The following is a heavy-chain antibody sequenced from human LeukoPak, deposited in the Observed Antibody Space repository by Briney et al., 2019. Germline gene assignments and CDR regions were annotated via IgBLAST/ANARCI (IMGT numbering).Heavy chain of an antibody. D-gene: IGHD3-22*01. Sequence: ASVKVSCKASGYTFTGYYMHWVRQAPGQGLEWMGWINPNSGGTNYAQKFQGRVTMTRDMSISTVYMELSRLRSDDTAVYYCARDEGTYYYDSSGPIPNAFDIWGQGTMVTVSS. J-gene: IGHJ3*02. V-gene: IGHV1-2*02. CDR2: INPNSGGT. CDR3: ARDEGTYYYDSSGPIPNAFDI. CDR1: GYTFTGYY.